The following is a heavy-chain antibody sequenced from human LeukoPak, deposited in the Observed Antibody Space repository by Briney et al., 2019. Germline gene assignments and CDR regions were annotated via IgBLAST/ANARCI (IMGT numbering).Heavy chain of an antibody. D-gene: IGHD3-22*01. CDR3: AREEGYDSSGYQAQY. CDR1: GYTFTGYY. J-gene: IGHJ4*02. CDR2: INPNSGGT. V-gene: IGHV1-2*02. Sequence: EAPVKVSCKASGYTFTGYYMHWVRQAPGQGLEWMGWINPNSGGTNYAQKFQGRVTMTRDTSISTAYMELSRLRSDDTAVYYCAREEGYDSSGYQAQYWGQGTLVTVSS.